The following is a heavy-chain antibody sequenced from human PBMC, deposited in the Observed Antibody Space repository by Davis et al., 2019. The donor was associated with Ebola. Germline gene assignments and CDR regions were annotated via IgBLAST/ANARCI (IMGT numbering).Heavy chain of an antibody. Sequence: PGGPLRLSCAASGFTFSDYYMSWVRQAPGKGLEWVSVIYSGGSTYYADSVKGRFTISRDNSKNTLYLQMNSLRAEDTAVYYCARVVETPVTMIVVEEYGMDVWGQGTTVTVSS. J-gene: IGHJ6*02. V-gene: IGHV3-66*01. CDR3: ARVVETPVTMIVVEEYGMDV. CDR2: IYSGGST. CDR1: GFTFSDYY. D-gene: IGHD3-22*01.